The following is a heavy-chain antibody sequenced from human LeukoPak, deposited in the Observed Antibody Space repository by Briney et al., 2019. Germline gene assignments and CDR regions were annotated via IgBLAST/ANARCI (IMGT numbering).Heavy chain of an antibody. CDR1: GDSVSSNSAT. D-gene: IGHD7-27*01. Sequence: SQTLSLTCAISGDSVSSNSATWHWIRQSPSRGLEWLGRTYYRSKWYNDYAVSVKSRVTINPDTSMNQFSLQLKSVTPEDTAVYYCARAGTGFHDYWGQGVLVTVSS. V-gene: IGHV6-1*01. J-gene: IGHJ4*02. CDR3: ARAGTGFHDY. CDR2: TYYRSKWYN.